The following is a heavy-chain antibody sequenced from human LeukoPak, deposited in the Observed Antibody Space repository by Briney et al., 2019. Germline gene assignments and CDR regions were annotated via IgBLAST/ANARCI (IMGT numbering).Heavy chain of an antibody. CDR1: GGSFSGYY. D-gene: IGHD7-27*01. CDR3: ARSDWGY. Sequence: SETLSLTCAVYGGSFSGYYWSWIRQPPGKGLEWIGEINHSGSTNYNPSLKSRVTISVDTSKNQFSLKLSSVTAADTAVYYCARSDWGYWGQGTLVTVSS. J-gene: IGHJ4*02. CDR2: INHSGST. V-gene: IGHV4-34*01.